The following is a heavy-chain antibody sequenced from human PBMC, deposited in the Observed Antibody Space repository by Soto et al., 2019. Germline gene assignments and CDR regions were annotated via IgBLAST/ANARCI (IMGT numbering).Heavy chain of an antibody. CDR1: GDSIISSDFY. CDR2: IFYLGSS. D-gene: IGHD3-3*02. CDR3: ARHSLALRKNNWFDP. V-gene: IGHV4-39*01. Sequence: PETLSLTCTVSGDSIISSDFYWGWGRQPPGKGLEWIGSIFYLGSSYYNPSLKSRVTMSVDTSKNQFSLRLRSVTAADTALYFCARHSLALRKNNWFDPWGQGIMVTVSS. J-gene: IGHJ5*02.